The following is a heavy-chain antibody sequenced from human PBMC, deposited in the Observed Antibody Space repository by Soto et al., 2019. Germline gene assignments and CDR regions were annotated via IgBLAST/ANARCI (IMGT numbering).Heavy chain of an antibody. CDR1: GFTFSNYD. J-gene: IGHJ4*02. V-gene: IGHV3-23*01. CDR2: IRGGGGRI. D-gene: IGHD2-2*01. CDR3: AKRPASLVCFDY. Sequence: EVQLLESGGGLVQPGGSLRLYCAASGFTFSNYDMSWVRQAPGKGLEWVSTIRGGGGRIYYADSVKGRFTISRDNSKNTLDMQMNSLRAEDTAVYYCAKRPASLVCFDYWGQGTLVTVSS.